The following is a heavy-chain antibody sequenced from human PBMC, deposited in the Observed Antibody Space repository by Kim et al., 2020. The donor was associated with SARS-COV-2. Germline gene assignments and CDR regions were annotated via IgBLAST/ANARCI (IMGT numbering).Heavy chain of an antibody. D-gene: IGHD6-19*01. CDR3: AKLVSSSGRDDYYYYYGMDV. V-gene: IGHV3-30*18. CDR1: GFTFSSYG. J-gene: IGHJ6*02. Sequence: GGSLRLSCAASGFTFSSYGMHWVRQAPGKGLEWVAVISYDGSNKYYADSVKGRFTISRDNSKNTLYLQMNSLRAEDTAVYYCAKLVSSSGRDDYYYYYGMDVWGQGTTVTVSS. CDR2: ISYDGSNK.